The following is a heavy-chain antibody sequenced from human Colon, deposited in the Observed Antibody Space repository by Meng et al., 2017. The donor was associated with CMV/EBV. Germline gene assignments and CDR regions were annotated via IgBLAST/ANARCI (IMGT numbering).Heavy chain of an antibody. D-gene: IGHD1-26*01. J-gene: IGHJ4*02. CDR1: GYTFTGYF. V-gene: IGHV1-2*02. CDR3: ASLSGGDFDY. CDR2: INPSTGGT. Sequence: VLLGEAGAEVEKPGAAVKVSCKASGYTFTGYFMYWVRQAPGQGLEWLGVINPSTGGTNYAQKFQGRVTMTRDTSMNTAYMELSRLRSDGTAVYYCASLSGGDFDYWGQGTLVTVSS.